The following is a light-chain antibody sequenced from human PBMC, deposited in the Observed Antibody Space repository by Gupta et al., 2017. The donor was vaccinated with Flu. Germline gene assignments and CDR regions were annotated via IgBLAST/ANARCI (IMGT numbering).Light chain of an antibody. J-gene: IGLJ1*01. CDR3: AAWDDSLNGHYG. V-gene: IGLV1-44*01. Sequence: QSVLAQPPSASETPGQRVTISCSGSSSNIGSNPVNWYQQVPGTAPKLLIYGNSQRPSGVPDRFSGSKSGTSASLAISGLQSEDEADYYCAAWDDSLNGHYGSGTGTKVTVL. CDR2: GNS. CDR1: SSNIGSNP.